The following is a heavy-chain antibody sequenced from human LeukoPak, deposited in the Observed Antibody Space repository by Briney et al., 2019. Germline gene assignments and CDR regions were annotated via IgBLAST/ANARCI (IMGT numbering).Heavy chain of an antibody. CDR2: ISYDGSNK. Sequence: GGSLRLSCAASGFTFSSYAMHWVRQAPGKGLEWVAVISYDGSNKYYADSVKGRFTISRDNSKNTLYLQMNSLRAEDTAVYYCAKMGKYSGSYYVYWGQGTLVTVSS. CDR3: AKMGKYSGSYYVY. D-gene: IGHD1-26*01. V-gene: IGHV3-30-3*02. J-gene: IGHJ4*02. CDR1: GFTFSSYA.